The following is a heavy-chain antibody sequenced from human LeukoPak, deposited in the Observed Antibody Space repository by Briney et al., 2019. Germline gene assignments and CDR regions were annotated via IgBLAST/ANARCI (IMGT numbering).Heavy chain of an antibody. J-gene: IGHJ5*02. D-gene: IGHD6-19*01. Sequence: ASVKVSCKASGYTFTGYYMYWVRQAPGQGLEWMGWINPNSGGTNYVQKFQGRVTMTRDTSIRTAYMEPSRLRSDDTAGYYFARVIAVAGNWFDPWGQVTLVTV. CDR1: GYTFTGYY. CDR3: ARVIAVAGNWFDP. CDR2: INPNSGGT. V-gene: IGHV1-2*02.